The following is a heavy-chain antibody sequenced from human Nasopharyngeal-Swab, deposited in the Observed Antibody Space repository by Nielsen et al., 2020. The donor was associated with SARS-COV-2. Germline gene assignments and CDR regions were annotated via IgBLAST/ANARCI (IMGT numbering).Heavy chain of an antibody. Sequence: GGSLRLSCAASGFTFSSYGMHWVRQAPGKGREWVAVIWYDGSNKYYADSVKGRFTISRDNSKNTLYLQMNSLRAEDTAVYYCARDPKEYSSGWYLGGYFDYRGQGTLVTVSS. CDR1: GFTFSSYG. V-gene: IGHV3-33*01. J-gene: IGHJ4*02. CDR3: ARDPKEYSSGWYLGGYFDY. CDR2: IWYDGSNK. D-gene: IGHD6-19*01.